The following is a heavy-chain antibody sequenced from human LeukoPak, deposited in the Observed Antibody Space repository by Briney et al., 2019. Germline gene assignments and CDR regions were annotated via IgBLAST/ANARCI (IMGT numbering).Heavy chain of an antibody. CDR3: ARGRKQQLVRYYYYGMDV. V-gene: IGHV4-34*01. J-gene: IGHJ6*02. CDR1: DGSFTGYY. D-gene: IGHD6-13*01. CDR2: INHSGST. Sequence: SETLSLTCAVYDGSFTGYYWSWIRQPPGKGLEWIGEINHSGSTNYNPSLKSRVTISVDTSKNQFSLKLSSVTAADTAVYYCARGRKQQLVRYYYYGMDVWGQGTTVTVSS.